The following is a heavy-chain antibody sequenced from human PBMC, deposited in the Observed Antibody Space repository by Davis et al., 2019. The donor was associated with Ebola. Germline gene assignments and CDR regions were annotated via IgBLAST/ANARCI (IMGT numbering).Heavy chain of an antibody. D-gene: IGHD2-2*01. CDR2: IYSGGST. V-gene: IGHV3-53*01. CDR1: GFTVSSNY. J-gene: IGHJ4*02. Sequence: GESLKISCAASGFTVSSNYMSWVRQAPGKGLEWVSVIYSGGSTYYADSVKGRFTISRDNSKNTLYLQMNSLRAEDTAVYYCARVLGRYCSSTSCWGGYFDYWGQGTLVTVSS. CDR3: ARVLGRYCSSTSCWGGYFDY.